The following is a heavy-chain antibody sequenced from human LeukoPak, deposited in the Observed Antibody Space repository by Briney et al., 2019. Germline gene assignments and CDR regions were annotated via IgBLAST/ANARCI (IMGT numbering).Heavy chain of an antibody. J-gene: IGHJ6*03. V-gene: IGHV3-21*01. D-gene: IGHD3-10*01. CDR1: GFTFSSYS. CDR3: ARGHTLLWFGAGGPDYYYYMDV. Sequence: PGGSLRLSCAASGFTFSSYSMNWVRQAPGKGLEWVSSISSSSSYIYYADSVKGRFTISRDNAKNSLYLQMNSLRAEDTAVYYRARGHTLLWFGAGGPDYYYYMDVWGKGTTVTVSS. CDR2: ISSSSSYI.